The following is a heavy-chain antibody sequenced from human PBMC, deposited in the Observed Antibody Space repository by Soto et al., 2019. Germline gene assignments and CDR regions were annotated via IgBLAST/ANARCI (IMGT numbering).Heavy chain of an antibody. CDR3: ASCRLIAVAGIVGYYYGMDV. CDR2: ISAYNGNT. D-gene: IGHD6-19*01. V-gene: IGHV1-18*01. Sequence: ASVKVSCKASGYTFTSYGISWVRQAPGQGLEWMGWISAYNGNTNYAQKLQGRVTMTTDTSTSTAYMELRSLRSDDTAVYYCASCRLIAVAGIVGYYYGMDVWGQGTTVTVSS. J-gene: IGHJ6*02. CDR1: GYTFTSYG.